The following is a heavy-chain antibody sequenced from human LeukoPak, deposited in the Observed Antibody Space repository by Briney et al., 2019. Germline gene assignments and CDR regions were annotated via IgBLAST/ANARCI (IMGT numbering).Heavy chain of an antibody. CDR2: ISGSGGTT. CDR3: AKRLGYFASGSYTFLYGMDV. Sequence: GGSLRLSCAASGFTFSSYAMSWVRQAPGKGLEWVSVISGSGGTTYYADSAKGRFTISRDNSKNTLYLQMNSLRAEDMAVYYCAKRLGYFASGSYTFLYGMDVWGQGTTVIVSS. CDR1: GFTFSSYA. D-gene: IGHD3-10*01. J-gene: IGHJ6*02. V-gene: IGHV3-23*01.